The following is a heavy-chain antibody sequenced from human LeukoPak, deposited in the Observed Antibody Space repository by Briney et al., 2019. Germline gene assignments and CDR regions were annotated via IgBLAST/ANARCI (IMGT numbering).Heavy chain of an antibody. J-gene: IGHJ4*02. V-gene: IGHV3-66*01. CDR2: IYTGDNT. Sequence: GGSLRLSCAASGLSVSTKYMTWVRQAAGKGLEWVSGIYTGDNTHYADSVRGRFTISRDNSKNTLYLQMNSLRADDTAVYYCTARPDLFRGPSDYWGQGTLVTVSS. CDR3: TARPDLFRGPSDY. CDR1: GLSVSTKY. D-gene: IGHD3-16*01.